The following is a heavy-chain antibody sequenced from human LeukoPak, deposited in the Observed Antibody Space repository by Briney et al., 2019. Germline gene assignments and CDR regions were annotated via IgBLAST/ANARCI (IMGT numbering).Heavy chain of an antibody. V-gene: IGHV3-21*04. CDR1: GFTFSSYN. J-gene: IGHJ3*02. D-gene: IGHD5-12*01. Sequence: GGSLRLSCAASGFTFSSYNMNWVRQAPGKWLEWVSSISTSSSYIYYIDSVKGRFTISRDNAKNSLYLQMNSLRAEDTAVYYCAKGPGYSGYQDAFDIWGQGTMVTVSS. CDR2: ISTSSSYI. CDR3: AKGPGYSGYQDAFDI.